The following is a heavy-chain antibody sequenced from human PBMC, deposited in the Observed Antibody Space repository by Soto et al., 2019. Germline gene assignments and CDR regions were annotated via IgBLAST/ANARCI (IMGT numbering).Heavy chain of an antibody. CDR1: SDSIQMYL. CDR2: FYYRGDT. J-gene: IGHJ5*01. CDR3: ARFTYYYHTSGHGMWFDP. Sequence: SLTCTVSSDSIQMYLCILILKTRWKALECIGYFYYRGDTNYNPSLKSRATISGDMSKNQLFLRLTSVTAADTAVYYCARFTYYYHTSGHGMWFDPWGQGTLVTVSS. D-gene: IGHD3-22*01. V-gene: IGHV4-59*13.